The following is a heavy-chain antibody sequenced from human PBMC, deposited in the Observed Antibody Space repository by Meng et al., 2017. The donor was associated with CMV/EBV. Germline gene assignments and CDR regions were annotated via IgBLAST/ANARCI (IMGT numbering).Heavy chain of an antibody. V-gene: IGHV4-30-4*08. D-gene: IGHD2-2*01. CDR1: GGSISSGDYY. Sequence: QAAPTHAGPALVQPFRTLPLTCLVSGGSISSGDYYWSWIRQPPGKGLEWIGYIYYSGSTYYNPSLKSRVTISVDTSKNQFSLKLSSVTAADTAVYYCARVGRTSCYDYWGQGTLVTVSS. J-gene: IGHJ4*02. CDR2: IYYSGST. CDR3: ARVGRTSCYDY.